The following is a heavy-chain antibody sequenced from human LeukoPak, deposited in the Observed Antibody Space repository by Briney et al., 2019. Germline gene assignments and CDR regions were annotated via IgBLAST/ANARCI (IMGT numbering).Heavy chain of an antibody. Sequence: GGSLRLSCAASGFTFSSYSMNWVRQAPGKGLEWVSSISSSSSYIYYADSVKGRFTISRDNAKNSLYLQMNSLRAEDTAVYYCARDAYYYDSSGYYAFDIWGQGTMVTVSS. CDR3: ARDAYYYDSSGYYAFDI. CDR1: GFTFSSYS. CDR2: ISSSSSYI. J-gene: IGHJ3*02. D-gene: IGHD3-22*01. V-gene: IGHV3-21*01.